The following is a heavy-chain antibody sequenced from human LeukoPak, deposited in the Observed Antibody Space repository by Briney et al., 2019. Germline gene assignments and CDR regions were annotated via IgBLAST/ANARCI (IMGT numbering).Heavy chain of an antibody. D-gene: IGHD3-3*01. V-gene: IGHV3-74*01. CDR2: INSDGSST. CDR1: GFTFSSYW. J-gene: IGHJ6*03. Sequence: GGSLRLSCAASGFTFSSYWMHWVRQAPGKGLVWVSRINSDGSSTNYADSVKGRFTISRDNAKNTLYLQMNSLRAEDTAVYYCARDSITIFGVVMYYYMDVWGKGTTVTVSS. CDR3: ARDSITIFGVVMYYYMDV.